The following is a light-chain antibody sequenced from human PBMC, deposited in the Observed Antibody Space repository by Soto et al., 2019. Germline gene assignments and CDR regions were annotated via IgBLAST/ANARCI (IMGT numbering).Light chain of an antibody. J-gene: IGKJ2*01. CDR2: DAS. CDR1: QSVSSY. V-gene: IGKV3-11*01. CDR3: QQRSNWPLSYT. Sequence: EIVLTQSPATLSLSPGERATLSCRASQSVSSYLAWYQQKPGQAPRLLIYDASNRATGIPARFSGSGSGTDFTLTISSLEREDFAVYYCQQRSNWPLSYTFGQGTKLEIK.